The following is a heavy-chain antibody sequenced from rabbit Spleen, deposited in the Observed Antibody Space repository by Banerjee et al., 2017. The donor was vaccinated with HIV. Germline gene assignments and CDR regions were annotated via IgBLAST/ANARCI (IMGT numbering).Heavy chain of an antibody. D-gene: IGHD6-1*01. CDR3: ARSVSDANVDRYFNL. CDR1: GIDFSSYYY. Sequence: QQQLEESGGGLVKPGGTLTLTCKASGIDFSSYYYMCWVRQAPGKGLELIACIYTSSGSTYYASWAKGRFTISKTSSTTVTLQMPSLTAADTATYFCARSVSDANVDRYFNLWGQGTLVTVS. J-gene: IGHJ4*01. CDR2: IYTSSGST. V-gene: IGHV1S45*01.